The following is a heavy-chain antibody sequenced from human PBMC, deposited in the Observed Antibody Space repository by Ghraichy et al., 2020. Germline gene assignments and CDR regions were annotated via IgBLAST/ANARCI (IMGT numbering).Heavy chain of an antibody. V-gene: IGHV4-38-2*02. CDR2: IYHSGST. CDR1: GYSISSGYY. D-gene: IGHD3-10*01. Sequence: SQTLSLTCTVSGYSISSGYYWGWIRQPPGKGLEWIGSIYHSGSTYYNPSLKSRVTISVDTSKNQFSLKLSSVTAADTAVYYCARVGDMVRGVTGYWGQGTLVTVSS. CDR3: ARVGDMVRGVTGY. J-gene: IGHJ4*02.